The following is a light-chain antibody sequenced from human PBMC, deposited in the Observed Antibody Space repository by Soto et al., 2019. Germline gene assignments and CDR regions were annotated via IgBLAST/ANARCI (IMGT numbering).Light chain of an antibody. V-gene: IGLV2-23*02. J-gene: IGLJ1*01. Sequence: QSVLAQPASVSGSPGQSITISCTGTSSDVGSYDLVSWYQQHPGEAPKLMIYEVSKRPSGVSNRFSGSKSGNTASLTISGLQAEDEADYYCCSYAGSSPPLLFATGSKVTV. CDR3: CSYAGSSPPLL. CDR2: EVS. CDR1: SSDVGSYDL.